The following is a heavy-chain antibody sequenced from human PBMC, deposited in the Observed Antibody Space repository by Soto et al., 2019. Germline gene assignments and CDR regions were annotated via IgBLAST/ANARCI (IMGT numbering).Heavy chain of an antibody. J-gene: IGHJ3*02. CDR3: AREASRGFFAMFAIDI. CDR1: GFTVSSNY. CDR2: IYSGGST. Sequence: EVQLVESGGGLVQPGGSLRLSCAASGFTVSSNYMSWVRQAPGKGLEWVSVIYSGGSTYYADSVKGRFTISRDNSKNTLYLQMNSLRAEDTAVYYCAREASRGFFAMFAIDIWGQGIMVTVSS. V-gene: IGHV3-66*01. D-gene: IGHD3-10*02.